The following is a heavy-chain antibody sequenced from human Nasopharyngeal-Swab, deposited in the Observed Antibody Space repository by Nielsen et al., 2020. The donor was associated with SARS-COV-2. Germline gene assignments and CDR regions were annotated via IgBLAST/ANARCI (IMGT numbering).Heavy chain of an antibody. CDR3: ARDPRGDDAVDI. J-gene: IGHJ3*02. V-gene: IGHV1-24*01. D-gene: IGHD3-10*01. Sequence: ASVQDSCKVSGYTLTELSMHWVRQAPGKRLEWMGGFDPEEGETIYAHKFQGRVTMTEDTSTDTAYMELSSLRSEDTAVYYCARDPRGDDAVDIWGQGTMVTVSS. CDR1: GYTLTELS. CDR2: FDPEEGET.